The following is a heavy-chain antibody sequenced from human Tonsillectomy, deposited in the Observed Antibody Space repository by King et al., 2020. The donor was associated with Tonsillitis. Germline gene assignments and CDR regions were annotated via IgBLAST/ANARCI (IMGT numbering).Heavy chain of an antibody. V-gene: IGHV4-59*08. J-gene: IGHJ4*02. CDR2: IYYTGTT. D-gene: IGHD2-21*02. CDR1: GASVSNYQ. Sequence: QLQESGPGLVKPSETLSLTCTVSGASVSNYQWSWIRQPPGKEPEWIGYIYYTGTTKYNPSLKSRVTMSIDTSQNQFYLKLTSLTATDTAVYYCVRSVGTGYNDPFFDYWGPGTLVSVSS. CDR3: VRSVGTGYNDPFFDY.